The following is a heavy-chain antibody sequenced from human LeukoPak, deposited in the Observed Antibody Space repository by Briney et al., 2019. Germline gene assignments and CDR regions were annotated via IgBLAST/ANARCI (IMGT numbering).Heavy chain of an antibody. D-gene: IGHD3-10*01. V-gene: IGHV3-30-3*01. Sequence: GGSLRLSCAASGFTFSSYAMHWVRQAPGKGLEWVAVISYDGSNKYYADSVKGRFTISRDNSKNTLYLQMNSLRAEDTAVYYCARDFRPYYYGSGSSPWGQGTLVTVSS. J-gene: IGHJ5*02. CDR3: ARDFRPYYYGSGSSP. CDR2: ISYDGSNK. CDR1: GFTFSSYA.